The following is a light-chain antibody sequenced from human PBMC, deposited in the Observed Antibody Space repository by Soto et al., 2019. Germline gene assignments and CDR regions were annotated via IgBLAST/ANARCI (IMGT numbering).Light chain of an antibody. Sequence: IVXTXSPXXXSXSPGKRATLSCRASQSLSTTDLVWYQQKSGQPPRLVIHGTFSTASGIPARFSGSGSGTDFTLTISRLEPEDSAVYYCQQYGSLPYTFGRGTRLEI. V-gene: IGKV3-20*01. J-gene: IGKJ5*01. CDR1: QSLSTTD. CDR2: GTF. CDR3: QQYGSLPYT.